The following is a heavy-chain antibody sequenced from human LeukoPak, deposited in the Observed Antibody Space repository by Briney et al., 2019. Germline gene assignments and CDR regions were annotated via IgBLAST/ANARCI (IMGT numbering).Heavy chain of an antibody. Sequence: GGSLRPSCAASGFTFSRYWMNWVRQAPGKGLEWVANINQDGSERYYVGSVKGRFTISRDNAKNSLYLQMNSLRVEDTAVYYCAMLSLIGAGYDSWGQGTLVTVSS. CDR1: GFTFSRYW. CDR2: INQDGSER. CDR3: AMLSLIGAGYDS. D-gene: IGHD1-14*01. J-gene: IGHJ5*01. V-gene: IGHV3-7*01.